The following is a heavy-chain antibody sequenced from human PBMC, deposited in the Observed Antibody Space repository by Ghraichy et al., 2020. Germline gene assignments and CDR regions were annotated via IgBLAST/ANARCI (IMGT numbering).Heavy chain of an antibody. CDR3: ARDLPHSWFGEIGQRYYGMDV. CDR2: ISSSSSYI. Sequence: GGSLRLSCAASGFTFSSYSMNWVRQAPGKGLEWVSSISSSSSYIYYADSVKGRFTISRDNAKNSLYLQMNSLRAEDTAVYYCARDLPHSWFGEIGQRYYGMDVWGQGTTVTVSS. CDR1: GFTFSSYS. D-gene: IGHD3-10*01. V-gene: IGHV3-21*01. J-gene: IGHJ6*02.